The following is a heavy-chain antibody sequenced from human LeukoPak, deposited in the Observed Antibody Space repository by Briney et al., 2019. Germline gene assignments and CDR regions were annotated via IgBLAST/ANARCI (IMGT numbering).Heavy chain of an antibody. CDR1: GFIFSSYA. Sequence: PGGSLRLSCAASGFIFSSYAMSWVRQAPGKGLEWVSTISGSGGSTYYADSVKGRFTISRDNSKNTLYLQMNSLRAEDTAVYYCAKDPDPYSNYALGYFDYWGQGTLVTVSS. CDR3: AKDPDPYSNYALGYFDY. J-gene: IGHJ4*02. V-gene: IGHV3-23*01. D-gene: IGHD4-11*01. CDR2: ISGSGGST.